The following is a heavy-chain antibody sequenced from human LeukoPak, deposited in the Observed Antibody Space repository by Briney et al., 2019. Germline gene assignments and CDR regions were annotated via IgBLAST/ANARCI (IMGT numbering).Heavy chain of an antibody. CDR3: AKSGSSYYYYYYMDV. D-gene: IGHD2-2*01. V-gene: IGHV3-53*05. CDR2: TYSGGST. Sequence: GGSLRLSCAASGFTVSSNYMSWVRQAPGKGLEWVSVTYSGGSTYYADSVKGRFTISRDNSKNTLYLQMNSLRAEDTAVYYCAKSGSSYYYYYYMDVWGKGTTVTISS. J-gene: IGHJ6*03. CDR1: GFTVSSNY.